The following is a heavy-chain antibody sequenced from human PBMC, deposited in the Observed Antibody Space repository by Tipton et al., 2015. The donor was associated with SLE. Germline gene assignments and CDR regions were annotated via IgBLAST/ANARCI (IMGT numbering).Heavy chain of an antibody. CDR2: ISYSGRT. CDR3: ARGQGYPNFDA. J-gene: IGHJ4*02. CDR1: GGSISSGGYY. V-gene: IGHV4-31*03. Sequence: TLSLTCTVSGGSISSGGYYWSWIRQHPGKGLEWIAYISYSGRTSYNPSLESRLTMSIDTSRNQFPLQLASVTAADTAVYFCARGQGYPNFDAWGQRTLVSVSS. D-gene: IGHD5-12*01.